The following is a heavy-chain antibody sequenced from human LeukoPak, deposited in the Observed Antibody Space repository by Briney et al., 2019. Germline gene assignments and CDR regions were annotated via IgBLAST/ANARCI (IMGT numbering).Heavy chain of an antibody. CDR3: GRGHWGLDY. V-gene: IGHV3-7*01. Sequence: GGSLRLSCAASGFIFSHYGMNWVRQAPGKGLEWVANIKQDGSEKYYVDSVKGRFTISRDNAKNSLYLQLNSLRAEDTAVYYCGRGHWGLDYWGQGTLVTVSS. CDR1: GFIFSHYG. J-gene: IGHJ4*02. CDR2: IKQDGSEK. D-gene: IGHD7-27*01.